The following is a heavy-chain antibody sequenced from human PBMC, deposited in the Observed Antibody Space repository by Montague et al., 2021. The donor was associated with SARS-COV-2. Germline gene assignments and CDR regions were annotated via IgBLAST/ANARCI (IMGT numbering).Heavy chain of an antibody. CDR1: GYTLSEVS. CDR2: FDPEDGET. V-gene: IGHV1-24*01. CDR3: ATSRWSLRPEY. J-gene: IGHJ4*02. D-gene: IGHD4-23*01. Sequence: SVKVSCKVSGYTLSEVSMHWVRQAPGKGLEWMGGFDPEDGETIYAQKFQGRVTMTEDTSTDTVYMELSSLRSEDSGVYYCATSRWSLRPEYWGQGTLVTVSS.